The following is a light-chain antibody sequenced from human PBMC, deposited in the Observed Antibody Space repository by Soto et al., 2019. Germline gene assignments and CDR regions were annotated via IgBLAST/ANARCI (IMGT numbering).Light chain of an antibody. CDR1: QTVTNDY. J-gene: IGKJ3*01. CDR3: QQYGSSPRFT. Sequence: EIVLTQSPGTLSLSPGERATLSCRASQTVTNDYLAWYQQKPGQAPRLLIFGASSRATGIPDRFGGSGSGTDFTLTISSLEPEDFAVYYCQQYGSSPRFTFGPGTKVDFK. CDR2: GAS. V-gene: IGKV3-20*01.